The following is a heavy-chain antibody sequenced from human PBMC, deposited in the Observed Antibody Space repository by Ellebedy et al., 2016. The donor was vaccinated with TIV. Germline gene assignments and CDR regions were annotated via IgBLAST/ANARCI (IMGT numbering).Heavy chain of an antibody. J-gene: IGHJ5*02. CDR1: GGSISSYY. CDR2: IYYRGST. V-gene: IGHV4-59*08. Sequence: SETLSLTCTVSGGSISSYYWSWIRQPPGKGLEWIGYIYYRGSTNYNPSLKSRVTISVDTSKNQVFLKLNSVTAADTAVYYCARLMTTVTNQKTGLDPWGQGTLVTVSS. D-gene: IGHD4-17*01. CDR3: ARLMTTVTNQKTGLDP.